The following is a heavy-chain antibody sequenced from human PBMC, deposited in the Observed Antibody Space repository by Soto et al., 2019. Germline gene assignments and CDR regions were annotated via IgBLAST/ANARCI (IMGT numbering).Heavy chain of an antibody. CDR2: ISGYNGNT. D-gene: IGHD6-6*01. Sequence: QVQLVQSGAEVKKPGASVKVSCKTSGYTFSSYGFSWVRQAPGQGLEWIGWISGYNGNTNYAQRFQGRVTMTTDTSTSTAYMELRRLRADDTAVYYCAREGQLGYWGQGTLVTVSS. CDR3: AREGQLGY. V-gene: IGHV1-18*01. J-gene: IGHJ4*02. CDR1: GYTFSSYG.